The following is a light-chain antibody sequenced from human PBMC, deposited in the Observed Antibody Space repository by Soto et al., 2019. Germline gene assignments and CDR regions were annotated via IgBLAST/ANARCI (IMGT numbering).Light chain of an antibody. CDR2: AAS. Sequence: DIQMTQSPSSLSASVGDRVTITCRASQGISNYLAWYQQKPGKVPKLLIYAASTLQSGVPSRFSDSGSGTDFTLTISSLQPEDVATYYCQKYNGAPFTFGPGTKVDIK. CDR1: QGISNY. V-gene: IGKV1-27*01. CDR3: QKYNGAPFT. J-gene: IGKJ3*01.